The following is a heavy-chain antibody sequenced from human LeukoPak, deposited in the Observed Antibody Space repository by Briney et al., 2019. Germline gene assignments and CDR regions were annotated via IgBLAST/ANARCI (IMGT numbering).Heavy chain of an antibody. J-gene: IGHJ3*02. Sequence: GGSLSLSCAASGFTFDDYGMCWVRQAPGKGREWVSGISCNGGRTGYADSVKGRFTISRDNAKNSLPLQMNSLRAEDMALYYCAKGGVAGTALDIWGQETMVTVSS. V-gene: IGHV3-20*04. CDR1: GFTFDDYG. D-gene: IGHD6-19*01. CDR3: AKGGVAGTALDI. CDR2: ISCNGGRT.